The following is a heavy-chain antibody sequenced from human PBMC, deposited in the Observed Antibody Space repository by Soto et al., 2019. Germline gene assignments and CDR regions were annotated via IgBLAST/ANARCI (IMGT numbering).Heavy chain of an antibody. Sequence: GALRLSCAASGFTLSSYSMNWVRQAPGKGLEWVSSISSSSTYIYYADSVKGRFTISRDNAKNSVYLQMNSLRAEDTAVYYCARVRTIVVVVADLYGMDFWGQGTTVTVSS. D-gene: IGHD2-15*01. CDR3: ARVRTIVVVVADLYGMDF. CDR2: ISSSSTYI. J-gene: IGHJ6*02. CDR1: GFTLSSYS. V-gene: IGHV3-21*01.